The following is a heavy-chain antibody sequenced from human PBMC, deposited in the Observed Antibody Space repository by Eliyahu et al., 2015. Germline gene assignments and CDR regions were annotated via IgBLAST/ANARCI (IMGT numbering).Heavy chain of an antibody. CDR2: INHSGST. V-gene: IGHV4-34*01. CDR3: ARGRRWLQYDAFDI. Sequence: QVQLQQWGAGLXKPXXTLSLXCAVYGGSFSGYYWXWIRQPPGKGLEWIGEINHSGSTNYNPSLKSRVTISVDTSKNQFSLKLSSVTAADTAVYYCARGRRWLQYDAFDIWGQGTMVTVSS. D-gene: IGHD5-24*01. J-gene: IGHJ3*02. CDR1: GGSFSGYY.